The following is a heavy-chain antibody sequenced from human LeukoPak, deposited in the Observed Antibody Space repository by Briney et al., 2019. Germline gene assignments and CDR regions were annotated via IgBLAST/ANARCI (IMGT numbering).Heavy chain of an antibody. CDR3: AIHDYGDRDAFDI. V-gene: IGHV4-61*02. J-gene: IGHJ3*02. D-gene: IGHD4-17*01. Sequence: SETLSLTCTVSGGSISSGTYYWSWIRQPAGKGLEWIGRIYSSGSTSYNPSLESRVTISVDTSKNRFSLKLSSVTAAATAVYYCAIHDYGDRDAFDIWGQGTMVTVSS. CDR1: GGSISSGTYY. CDR2: IYSSGST.